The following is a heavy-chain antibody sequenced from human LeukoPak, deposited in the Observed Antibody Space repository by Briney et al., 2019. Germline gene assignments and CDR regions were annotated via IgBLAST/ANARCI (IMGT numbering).Heavy chain of an antibody. D-gene: IGHD6-19*01. CDR3: ARPRGHSSGWYGGAFDI. CDR1: GFTVSSNY. J-gene: IGHJ3*02. V-gene: IGHV3-53*01. Sequence: PGGSLRLSCAASGFTVSSNYMSWVRQAPGKGLEWVSVIYSGGSTYYADSVKGRFTISRDNSMNTLYLQMNSLRAEDTAVYYCARPRGHSSGWYGGAFDIWGQGTMVTVSS. CDR2: IYSGGST.